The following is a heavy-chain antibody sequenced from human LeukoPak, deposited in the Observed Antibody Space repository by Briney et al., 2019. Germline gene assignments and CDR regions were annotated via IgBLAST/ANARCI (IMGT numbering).Heavy chain of an antibody. CDR1: GYTFTGYY. V-gene: IGHV1-2*02. D-gene: IGHD3-22*01. Sequence: ASVKVSCKASGYTFTGYYMHWVRQAPGQGLEWMGWINPNSGGTNYAQKFQGRVTMTRDTSISTAYMELSRLRSEDTAVYYCARVIWTYDSSGYDAFDIWGQGTMVTVSS. J-gene: IGHJ3*02. CDR2: INPNSGGT. CDR3: ARVIWTYDSSGYDAFDI.